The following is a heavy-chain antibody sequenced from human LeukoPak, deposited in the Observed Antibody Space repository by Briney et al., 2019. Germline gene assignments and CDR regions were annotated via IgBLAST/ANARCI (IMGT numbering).Heavy chain of an antibody. CDR2: IWSDGSYK. CDR1: GFTFSSYG. V-gene: IGHV3-33*08. D-gene: IGHD5-24*01. J-gene: IGHJ4*02. CDR3: ARDFSLQLFDY. Sequence: WGSLSLSCSASGFTFSSYGFHWVRQAPGNGLEWVAVIWSDGSYKYYADSGKGRFTISRGDSKNTLYLQMNSLRAEDTAVYYCARDFSLQLFDYWGQGTLVSAFS.